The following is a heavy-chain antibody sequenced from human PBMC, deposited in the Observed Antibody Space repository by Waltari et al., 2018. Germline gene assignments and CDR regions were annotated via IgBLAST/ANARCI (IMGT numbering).Heavy chain of an antibody. J-gene: IGHJ4*02. V-gene: IGHV3-7*01. CDR3: ATSLDAAGND. CDR1: GSTFSSYW. Sequence: EVQLVESGGGLVQPGGSLRLSCAASGSTFSSYWMSWVRQAPGKGLEWLANINHDGSGKYFLGSVKGRFTISRDNAKNSVYLQMNSLTGEDTAVYYCATSLDAAGNDWGQGTLVTVSS. CDR2: INHDGSGK. D-gene: IGHD5-18*01.